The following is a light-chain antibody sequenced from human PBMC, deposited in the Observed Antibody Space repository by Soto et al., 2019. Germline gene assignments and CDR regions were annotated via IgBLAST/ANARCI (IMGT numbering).Light chain of an antibody. CDR3: QQYNSLWT. Sequence: DIQMTQSPSSLSASVGDRVTVTCRASQVIDRWLAWYQQKPGKAPKVLIFAASSLRSGVPSRFSGSGSGTDFTLTISSLQPDDFATYYCQQYNSLWTFGQGTKVDIK. J-gene: IGKJ1*01. CDR2: AAS. V-gene: IGKV1D-16*01. CDR1: QVIDRW.